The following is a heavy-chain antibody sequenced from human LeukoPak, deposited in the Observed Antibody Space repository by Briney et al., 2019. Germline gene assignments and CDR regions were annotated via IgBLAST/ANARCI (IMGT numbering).Heavy chain of an antibody. V-gene: IGHV3-30*04. CDR3: ARDQRCSGGSCYPGFDY. CDR2: ISYDGSNK. J-gene: IGHJ4*02. CDR1: GFTFSSYA. D-gene: IGHD2-15*01. Sequence: GGYLRLSCAASGFTFSSYAMHWVRQAPGKGLEWVAVISYDGSNKYYADSVKGRFTISRDNSKNTLYLQMNSLRAEDTAVYYCARDQRCSGGSCYPGFDYWGQGTLVTVSS.